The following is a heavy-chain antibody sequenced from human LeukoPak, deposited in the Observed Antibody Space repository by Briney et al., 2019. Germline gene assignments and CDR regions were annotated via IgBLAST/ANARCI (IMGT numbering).Heavy chain of an antibody. J-gene: IGHJ6*02. CDR3: ARGPPDYYYYGMDV. CDR2: ISSNGVST. V-gene: IGHV3-64*01. CDR1: GFTFSNYA. Sequence: GGSLRLSCAASGFTFSNYAMHWGRQAPGKGLEYVSTISSNGVSTYYANSVKGRFTISRDNSKNTLYLQMGSLRAEDMAVYYCARGPPDYYYYGMDVWGQGTTVTVS.